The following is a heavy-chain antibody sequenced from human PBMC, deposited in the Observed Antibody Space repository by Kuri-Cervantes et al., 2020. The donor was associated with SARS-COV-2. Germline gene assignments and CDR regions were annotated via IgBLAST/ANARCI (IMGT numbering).Heavy chain of an antibody. CDR3: ARDFDYYDSSGYLRGRYYYYYMDV. V-gene: IGHV1-2*02. D-gene: IGHD3-22*01. Sequence: ASVKVSCKASGYTFTGYYMHWVRQAPGQGLEWMGWINPNSGGTNYAQKFQGRVTMTRDTSISTAYMELSRLRSDDTAVYYCARDFDYYDSSGYLRGRYYYYYMDVWGKGTTVTVSS. CDR1: GYTFTGYY. CDR2: INPNSGGT. J-gene: IGHJ6*03.